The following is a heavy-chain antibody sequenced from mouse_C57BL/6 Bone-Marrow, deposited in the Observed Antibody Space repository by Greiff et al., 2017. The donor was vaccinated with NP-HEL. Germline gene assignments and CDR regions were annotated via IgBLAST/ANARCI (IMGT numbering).Heavy chain of an antibody. CDR2: IDPSDSYT. CDR3: AIRGLDYYGSSYPYYFDY. CDR1: GYTFTSYW. D-gene: IGHD1-1*01. V-gene: IGHV1-69*01. J-gene: IGHJ2*01. Sequence: QVQLQQPGAELVMPGASVKLSCKASGYTFTSYWMHWVKQRPGQGLEWIGEIDPSDSYTNYNQKFKGKSTLTVDNTSRTAYMQLSCLTSRDSAVYYCAIRGLDYYGSSYPYYFDYWGQGTTLTVSS.